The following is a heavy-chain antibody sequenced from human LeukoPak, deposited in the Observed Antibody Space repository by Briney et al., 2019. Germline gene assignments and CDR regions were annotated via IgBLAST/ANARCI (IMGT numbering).Heavy chain of an antibody. J-gene: IGHJ5*02. CDR2: INPSGDFR. CDR1: GYTFGTHW. V-gene: IGHV1-46*01. CDR3: ARDYSGEWEQLTGWWFDP. D-gene: IGHD1-26*01. Sequence: ASVKVSCKASGYTFGTHWMHWVRQAPGQGLEWMAIINPSGDFRSYAQKFQGRLTVTRDMSTRTVYMELSDLRPEDTAVYYCARDYSGEWEQLTGWWFDPWGQGTLVTVSS.